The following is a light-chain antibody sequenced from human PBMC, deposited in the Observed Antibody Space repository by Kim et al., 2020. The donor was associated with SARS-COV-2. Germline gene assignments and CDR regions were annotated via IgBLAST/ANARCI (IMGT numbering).Light chain of an antibody. CDR2: VGTGGIVG. J-gene: IGLJ2*01. CDR1: SGYSNYK. V-gene: IGLV9-49*01. Sequence: TCTMSSGYSNYKVDWYQQRPGKGPRFVMRVGTGGIVGSKGDGIPDRFSVLGSGLNRYLTIKNIQEEDESDYHCGTDHGSGSNFVVFGGGTQLTVL. CDR3: GTDHGSGSNFVV.